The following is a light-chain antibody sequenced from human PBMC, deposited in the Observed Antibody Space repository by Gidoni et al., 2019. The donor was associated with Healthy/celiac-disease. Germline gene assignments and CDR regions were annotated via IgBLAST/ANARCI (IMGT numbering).Light chain of an antibody. CDR3: QKYNSAPL. V-gene: IGKV1-27*01. J-gene: IGKJ5*01. CDR2: AAS. CDR1: QGISNY. Sequence: DIQMTQSPSSLSAPVGDRVTITCRASQGISNYLAWYQQKPGKVPKLLIYAASTLQSGVPSRFSGSGSGTDFTLTISSLQPEDVATYYCQKYNSAPLFGQGTRLEIK.